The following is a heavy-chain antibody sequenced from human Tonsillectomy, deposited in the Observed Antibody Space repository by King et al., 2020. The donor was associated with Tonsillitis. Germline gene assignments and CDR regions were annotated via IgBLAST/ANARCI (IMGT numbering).Heavy chain of an antibody. J-gene: IGHJ6*03. V-gene: IGHV3-33*08. Sequence: VQLVESGGGVVQPGGSLRLSCAASGFTFSSYAMYWVRQAPGKGLEWVAVIWYDGSDKYYADSVKGRFTISRDNSKNTLYLQMNSLRVEDTAVYYCARDRGLWELHSYYMDVWGKGTTVTVS. CDR2: IWYDGSDK. CDR3: ARDRGLWELHSYYMDV. CDR1: GFTFSSYA. D-gene: IGHD4-23*01.